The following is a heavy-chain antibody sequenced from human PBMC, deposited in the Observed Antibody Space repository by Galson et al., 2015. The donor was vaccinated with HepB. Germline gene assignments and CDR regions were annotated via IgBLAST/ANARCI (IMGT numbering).Heavy chain of an antibody. CDR3: ARGGRYVDY. D-gene: IGHD3-16*01. J-gene: IGHJ4*02. Sequence: SLRLSCAASGFIFSTYWMHWVRQAPGRGLVWVSRITSDGSSTAHADSVKGRLTISRDNAKNTLYLQMNSLRAEDTAVYYCARGGRYVDYWGQGTLVTVSS. V-gene: IGHV3-74*01. CDR1: GFIFSTYW. CDR2: ITSDGSST.